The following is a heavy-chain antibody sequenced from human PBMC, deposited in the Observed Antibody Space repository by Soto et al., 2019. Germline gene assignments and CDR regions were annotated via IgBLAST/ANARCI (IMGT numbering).Heavy chain of an antibody. CDR3: AKCAVLSAPSGGWCNWFGP. J-gene: IGHJ5*02. Sequence: EVQLLESGGGLVQPGGSLRLSCTASEFTFRNYAMSWVRQAPGKGLEWVSAVCASGAGTHYSDSVKGRFTISRDNSKNTVYVQMNSLRAEDTGVYYCAKCAVLSAPSGGWCNWFGPWGQGTLVTVSS. D-gene: IGHD2-21*01. V-gene: IGHV3-23*01. CDR2: VCASGAGT. CDR1: EFTFRNYA.